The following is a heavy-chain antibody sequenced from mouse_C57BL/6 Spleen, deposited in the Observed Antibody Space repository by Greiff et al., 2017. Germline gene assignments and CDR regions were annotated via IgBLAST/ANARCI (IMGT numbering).Heavy chain of an antibody. J-gene: IGHJ2*01. CDR3: AREGGELDPFDY. CDR1: GYAFSSYW. D-gene: IGHD4-1*01. CDR2: IYPGDGDT. V-gene: IGHV1-80*01. Sequence: QVQLQQSGAELVKPGASVKISCKASGYAFSSYWMNWVKQRPGKGLEWIGQIYPGDGDTNYNGKLKGKATLTADKSSSTAYMQLSSLTSEDSAVYFCAREGGELDPFDYWGQGTTLTVSS.